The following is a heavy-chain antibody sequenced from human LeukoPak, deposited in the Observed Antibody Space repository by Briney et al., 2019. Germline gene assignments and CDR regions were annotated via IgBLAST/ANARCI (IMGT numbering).Heavy chain of an antibody. CDR3: ARSEQFPYYMDV. D-gene: IGHD6-19*01. CDR2: INPNSGGT. V-gene: IGHV1-2*06. CDR1: GYTFTGYY. J-gene: IGHJ6*03. Sequence: ASVKVSCKASGYTFTGYYMHWVRQAPGQGLEWMGRINPNSGGTNYAQKFQGRVTMTSDTSITTAYMELSRLRSDDTAVYYCARSEQFPYYMDVWGKGTTVTVSS.